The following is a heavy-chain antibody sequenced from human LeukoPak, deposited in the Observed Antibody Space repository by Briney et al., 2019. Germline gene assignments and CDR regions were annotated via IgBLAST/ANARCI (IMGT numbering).Heavy chain of an antibody. D-gene: IGHD3-3*01. CDR3: ERLGPYYDFWSGYLPIDY. V-gene: IGHV4-59*08. CDR2: IYYSGST. CDR1: GGSISSYY. Sequence: PSETLSLTFTVSGGSISSYYWSWLGQPPGKGLEGIGYIYYSGSTYYNPSLNSRVTISLDTCQYQLSPTLSSVTAADTAVYYCERLGPYYDFWSGYLPIDYWGQGTLVTVSS. J-gene: IGHJ4*02.